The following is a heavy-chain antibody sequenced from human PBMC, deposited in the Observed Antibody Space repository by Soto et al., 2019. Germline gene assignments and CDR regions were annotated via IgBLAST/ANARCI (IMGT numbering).Heavy chain of an antibody. J-gene: IGHJ4*02. Sequence: SETLSLTCTVSGVSIGNDVYYWTWIRQYPGKGLEWVGYIYYTGSTYYNPSLTSRVMMSVDTSKNQFSLKLSSVTAADTAVYYCARQEYGDYVFLDYWGQGTLVTVSS. D-gene: IGHD4-17*01. CDR3: ARQEYGDYVFLDY. CDR2: IYYTGST. V-gene: IGHV4-31*03. CDR1: GVSIGNDVYY.